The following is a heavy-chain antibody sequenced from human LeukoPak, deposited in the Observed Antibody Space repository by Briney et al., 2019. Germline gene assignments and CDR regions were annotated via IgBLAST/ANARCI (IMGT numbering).Heavy chain of an antibody. CDR2: IYYSGST. CDR1: GGSISSSSYY. V-gene: IGHV4-39*07. D-gene: IGHD1-1*01. Sequence: SETLSLTCTVSGGSISSSSYYWGWIRQPPGKGLEWIGSIYYSGSTYYNPSLKSRVTISVDTSKNQFSLKLSSVTAADTAVYYCARELERRGGNWFDPWGQGTLVTVSP. CDR3: ARELERRGGNWFDP. J-gene: IGHJ5*02.